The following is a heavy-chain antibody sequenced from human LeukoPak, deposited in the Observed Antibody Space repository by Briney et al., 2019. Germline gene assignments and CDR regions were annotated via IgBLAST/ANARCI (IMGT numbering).Heavy chain of an antibody. D-gene: IGHD6-19*01. CDR2: INTITGNP. CDR1: GYTFTSYA. J-gene: IGHJ4*02. Sequence: ASVKVSCKASGYTFTSYAMNWVRQAPGQGLEWMGWINTITGNPTYAQGFTGRFVFSLDTSVSTAYLQISSLKAEDIAVYYCARDGLAKPFDYWGQGTLVTVSS. V-gene: IGHV7-4-1*02. CDR3: ARDGLAKPFDY.